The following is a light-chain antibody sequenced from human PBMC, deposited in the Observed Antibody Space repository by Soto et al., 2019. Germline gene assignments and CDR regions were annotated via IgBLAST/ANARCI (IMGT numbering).Light chain of an antibody. CDR3: QQYNSYPWT. CDR2: GAS. Sequence: DIQMTQSPSSLSASVGDRVTITCRASQGINHYLAWFQQKPGKAPKLLIYGASTLQSGVPSRFSGSGSGTEFTLTISSLQPDDFATYYCQQYNSYPWTFGQGTKVDIK. V-gene: IGKV1-16*01. J-gene: IGKJ1*01. CDR1: QGINHY.